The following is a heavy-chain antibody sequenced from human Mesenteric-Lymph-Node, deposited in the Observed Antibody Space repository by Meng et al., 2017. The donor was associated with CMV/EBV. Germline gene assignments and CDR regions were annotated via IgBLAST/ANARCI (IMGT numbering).Heavy chain of an antibody. Sequence: GESLKISCAASGFTFSTYALHWVRQAPGKGLEWVAVISYDGSDKSYADSVKGRFTISRDNSKSTLYVQMNSLRVEDTAVYYCARAPDGGSQGSLSYYFDYWGQGSLVTVSS. CDR2: ISYDGSDK. D-gene: IGHD1-26*01. J-gene: IGHJ4*02. V-gene: IGHV3-30*04. CDR1: GFTFSTYA. CDR3: ARAPDGGSQGSLSYYFDY.